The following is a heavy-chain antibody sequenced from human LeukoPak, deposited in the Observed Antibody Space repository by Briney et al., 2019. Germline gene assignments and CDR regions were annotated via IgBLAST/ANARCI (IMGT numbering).Heavy chain of an antibody. D-gene: IGHD2-2*01. CDR3: AKEMSSSNIDH. Sequence: GGSLRLSCAASGFTFSSYGMHWVCQAPGKGLEWVAVISFDGKTKYYTDSVKGRFTISRDNSKNTLYLQMNSLRAEDTAVYYCAKEMSSSNIDHCGQGTLVTVSS. V-gene: IGHV3-30*18. J-gene: IGHJ4*02. CDR2: ISFDGKTK. CDR1: GFTFSSYG.